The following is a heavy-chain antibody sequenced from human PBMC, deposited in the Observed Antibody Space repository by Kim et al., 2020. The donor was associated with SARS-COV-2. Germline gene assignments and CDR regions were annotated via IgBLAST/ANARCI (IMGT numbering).Heavy chain of an antibody. D-gene: IGHD3-22*01. J-gene: IGHJ5*02. CDR3: ARALGYYDSSGYYNWFDP. CDR2: IYYSGST. V-gene: IGHV4-39*01. Sequence: SETLSLTCTVSGGSISSSSYYWGWIRQPPGKGLEWIGSIYYSGSTYYNPSLKSRVTISVDTSKNQFSLKLSSVTAADTAVYYCARALGYYDSSGYYNWFDPWGQGTLVTVSS. CDR1: GGSISSSSYY.